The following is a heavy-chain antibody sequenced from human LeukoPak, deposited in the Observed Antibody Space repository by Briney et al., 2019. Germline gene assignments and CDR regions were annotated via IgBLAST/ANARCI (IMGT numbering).Heavy chain of an antibody. CDR2: IIPILGIA. J-gene: IGHJ3*02. CDR3: ARWLTWGRIHDAFDI. Sequence: EASVKVSCKASGGTFSSYTISWVRQAPGQGLEWMGRIIPILGIANYAQKFQGRVTITADKSTSTAYMELSSLRSEDTAVYYCARWLTWGRIHDAFDIWGQGTMVTVSS. CDR1: GGTFSSYT. V-gene: IGHV1-69*02. D-gene: IGHD7-27*01.